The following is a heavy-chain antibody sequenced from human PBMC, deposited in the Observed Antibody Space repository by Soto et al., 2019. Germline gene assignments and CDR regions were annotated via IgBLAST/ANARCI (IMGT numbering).Heavy chain of an antibody. D-gene: IGHD2-2*01. Sequence: QVQLVQSGAEVKKPGSSVKVSCKASGGTFSSYAISWVRQAPGQGLEWMGGIIPIFGTANYAQKFQGRVTITADKSASTAYMELSSLGSEDTAVYYCARAAPTPYCSSTSCYYWYFDLWGRGTLVTVSS. CDR1: GGTFSSYA. V-gene: IGHV1-69*06. CDR2: IIPIFGTA. J-gene: IGHJ2*01. CDR3: ARAAPTPYCSSTSCYYWYFDL.